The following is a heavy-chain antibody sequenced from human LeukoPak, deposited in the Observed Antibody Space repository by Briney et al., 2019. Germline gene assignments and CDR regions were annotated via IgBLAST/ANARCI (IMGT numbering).Heavy chain of an antibody. V-gene: IGHV1-69*05. Sequence: GASVKVSCKASGGTFSSYAISWARQAPGQGLEWMGGIIPIFGTANYAQKFQGRVTITTDESTSTAYMELSSLRSEDTAVYYCARDSPGTRGDIRWWFDPWGQGTLVTVSS. CDR2: IIPIFGTA. D-gene: IGHD4-17*01. CDR3: ARDSPGTRGDIRWWFDP. J-gene: IGHJ5*02. CDR1: GGTFSSYA.